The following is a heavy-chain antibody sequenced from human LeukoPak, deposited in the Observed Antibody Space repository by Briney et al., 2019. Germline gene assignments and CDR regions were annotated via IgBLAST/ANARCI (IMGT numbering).Heavy chain of an antibody. CDR1: GYIFSNYG. J-gene: IGHJ5*02. CDR3: ARDAVLGAPYTDH. Sequence: ASVKVPCKASGYIFSNYGISWARQAPGQGLEWMGWISDHNGTPNYAQKFEGRVTMTTDISTSTAYMELTSLTSDDAAVYYCARDAVLGAPYTDHWGQGTLVTVSS. CDR2: ISDHNGTP. V-gene: IGHV1-18*01. D-gene: IGHD3-3*02.